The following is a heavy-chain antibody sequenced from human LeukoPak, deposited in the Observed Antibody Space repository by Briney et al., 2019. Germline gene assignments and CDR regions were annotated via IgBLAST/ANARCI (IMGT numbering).Heavy chain of an antibody. V-gene: IGHV3-64*01. CDR3: AIGNFEFCRPFHGNYYYMDV. J-gene: IGHJ6*03. CDR2: INCRGGST. Sequence: GGSLRLSCEASGFTFTNYPMHWIRQAPGKGLEYVSAINCRGGSTQYANSVKDRFTISRDNFKNTLFLQMGSMRAEDMAVYYCAIGNFEFCRPFHGNYYYMDVWGTGTTVTDSS. D-gene: IGHD3-3*01. CDR1: GFTFTNYP.